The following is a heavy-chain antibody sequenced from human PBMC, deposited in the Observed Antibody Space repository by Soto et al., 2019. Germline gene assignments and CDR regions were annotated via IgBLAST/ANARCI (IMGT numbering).Heavy chain of an antibody. V-gene: IGHV3-23*01. CDR1: GFTFSNYA. D-gene: IGHD3-10*01. J-gene: IGHJ6*02. CDR2: ISGSGGTT. Sequence: GGSLRLSCAASGFTFSNYAMNWVRQAPGKGLEWVSTISGSGGTTYYADSVKGRFTISRDNSKNTLYLQMNSLRAEDTAVYYCAKDREFGDPRSYYYYGMDVWGQGTTVTVSS. CDR3: AKDREFGDPRSYYYYGMDV.